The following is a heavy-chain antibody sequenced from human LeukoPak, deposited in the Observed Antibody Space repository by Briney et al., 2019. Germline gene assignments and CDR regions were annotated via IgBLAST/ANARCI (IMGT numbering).Heavy chain of an antibody. D-gene: IGHD3-10*01. V-gene: IGHV3-7*01. Sequence: GGSLRLSCAASGFTFTNYWMTWVRQAPGKGLEWVANIKQDGSVENYVDSLRGRFTISRDNAKDSLYLQMNSLRAEDTAVYFCERNYYYRFDYWGQGTLVAVSS. J-gene: IGHJ4*02. CDR3: ERNYYYRFDY. CDR1: GFTFTNYW. CDR2: IKQDGSVE.